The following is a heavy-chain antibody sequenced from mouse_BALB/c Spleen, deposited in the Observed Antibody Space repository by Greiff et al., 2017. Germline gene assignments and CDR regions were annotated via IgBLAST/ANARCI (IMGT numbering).Heavy chain of an antibody. J-gene: IGHJ3*01. Sequence: QVHVKQSGAELAKPGASVKMSCKASGYTFTSYWMHWVKQRPGQGLEWIGYINPSTGYTEYNQKFKDKATLTADKSSSTAYMQLSSLTSEDSAVYYCASYGNYEGFAYWGQGTLVTVSS. CDR3: ASYGNYEGFAY. CDR2: INPSTGYT. D-gene: IGHD2-1*01. V-gene: IGHV1-7*01. CDR1: GYTFTSYW.